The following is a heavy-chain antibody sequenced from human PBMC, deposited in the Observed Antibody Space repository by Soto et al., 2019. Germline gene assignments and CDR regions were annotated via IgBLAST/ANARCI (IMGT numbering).Heavy chain of an antibody. D-gene: IGHD5-12*01. V-gene: IGHV3-21*01. CDR3: ARDGEYSDYENWYFDL. J-gene: IGHJ2*01. CDR1: GFTFNTYS. CDR2: IDTSSSFI. Sequence: EVQLVESGGGLVKSGGSLRLSCAASGFTFNTYSMNWVRQAPGKGLEWVSSIDTSSSFIYYGGSLKGRFTISRDNAKNSLYLQMNNLKAEDTAVYYCARDGEYSDYENWYFDLWGRGTLVTVSS.